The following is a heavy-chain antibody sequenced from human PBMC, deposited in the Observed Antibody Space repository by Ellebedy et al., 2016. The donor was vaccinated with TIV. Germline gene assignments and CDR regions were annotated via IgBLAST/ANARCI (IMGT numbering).Heavy chain of an antibody. D-gene: IGHD3-22*01. CDR3: ARVGDSSGYYPLDY. V-gene: IGHV4-4*07. CDR1: GGSISSYY. Sequence: MPSETLSLTCTVSGGSISSYYWSWIRQPAGKGLEWIGRIYTSGSTYYNPSIKSRISISVDTSKNQFYLKLSSVTAADTAGYYCARVGDSSGYYPLDYWGPGTLVTVSS. J-gene: IGHJ4*02. CDR2: IYTSGST.